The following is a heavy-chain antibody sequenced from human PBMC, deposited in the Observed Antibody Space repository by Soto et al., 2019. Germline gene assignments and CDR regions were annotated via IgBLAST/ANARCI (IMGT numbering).Heavy chain of an antibody. D-gene: IGHD2-2*01. CDR1: GGSISSYY. J-gene: IGHJ5*02. CDR3: ASYCSSTSCLGFDP. V-gene: IGHV4-59*01. Sequence: QVQLQESGPGLVKPSETLSLTCTVSGGSISSYYWSWIRQPPGKGLEWIGYIYYSGSTNYNPLLKSRVTISVDTSKNQFSLKLSSVTAADTAVYYCASYCSSTSCLGFDPWGQGTLVTVSS. CDR2: IYYSGST.